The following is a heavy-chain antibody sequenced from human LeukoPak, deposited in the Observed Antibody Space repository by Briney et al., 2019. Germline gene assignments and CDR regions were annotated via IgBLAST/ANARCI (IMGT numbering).Heavy chain of an antibody. CDR1: RLTFSSYG. Sequence: GRSLRLSCAASRLTFSSYGVHGVRQAPGKGLEWVAVIWYDGSNKYYADSVKGRFTISRDNSKNTLYLQMNSLRAEDTAVYYRAREVIDYGYYFDYWGQGTLVTVSS. J-gene: IGHJ4*02. CDR3: AREVIDYGYYFDY. CDR2: IWYDGSNK. V-gene: IGHV3-33*01. D-gene: IGHD4-17*01.